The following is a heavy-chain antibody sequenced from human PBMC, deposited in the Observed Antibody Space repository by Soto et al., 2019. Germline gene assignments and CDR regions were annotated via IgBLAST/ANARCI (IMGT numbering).Heavy chain of an antibody. CDR2: IIPIFGTA. CDR3: ARGLEYSSSVGYYYYGMDV. V-gene: IGHV1-69*13. Sequence: ASVKASCKASGGTFSSYAISWVRQAPGQGLEWMGGIIPIFGTANYAQKFQGRVTITADESTSTAYMELSSLRSEDTAVYYCARGLEYSSSVGYYYYGMDVWGQGTTVTVSS. D-gene: IGHD6-6*01. CDR1: GGTFSSYA. J-gene: IGHJ6*02.